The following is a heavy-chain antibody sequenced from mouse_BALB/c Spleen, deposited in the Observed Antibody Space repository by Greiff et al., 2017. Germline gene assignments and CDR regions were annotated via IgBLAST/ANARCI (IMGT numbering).Heavy chain of an antibody. V-gene: IGHV1-18*01. Sequence: EVQLHQSGPELVKPGASVKTPCKASGYTFTDYNMDWVKQSHGKSLEWIGDINPNNGGTIYNQKFKGKATLTVDKSSSTAYMELRSLTSEDTAVYYCARTPHYYGSSYGFAYWGQGTLVTVSA. CDR3: ARTPHYYGSSYGFAY. J-gene: IGHJ3*01. CDR2: INPNNGGT. D-gene: IGHD1-1*01. CDR1: GYTFTDYN.